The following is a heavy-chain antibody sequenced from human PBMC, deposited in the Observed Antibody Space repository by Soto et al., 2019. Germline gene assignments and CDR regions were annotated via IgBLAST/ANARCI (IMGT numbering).Heavy chain of an antibody. CDR2: VTGSGGST. CDR1: GFIFGNYA. V-gene: IGHV3-23*01. CDR3: ARGVYSSSWDDAFDI. J-gene: IGHJ3*02. Sequence: EVQLLESGGASVQPGGSLRLSCAASGFIFGNYAMTWVRQAPGKGLEWVSAVTGSGGSTYYADSVKGRFSISRDNSKNTLHLQMNALRAEDTAVYYCARGVYSSSWDDAFDIWGQGTMVTVSS. D-gene: IGHD6-13*01.